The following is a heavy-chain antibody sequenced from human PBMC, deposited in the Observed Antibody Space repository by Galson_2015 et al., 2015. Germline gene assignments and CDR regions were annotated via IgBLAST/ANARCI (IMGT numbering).Heavy chain of an antibody. CDR2: IIPIFGTA. CDR3: AGHSSSNDDI. CDR1: GGTFSSYA. J-gene: IGHJ3*02. V-gene: IGHV1-69*13. D-gene: IGHD2-2*01. Sequence: SVKVSCKASGGTFSSYAISWVRQAPGQGLEWMGGIIPIFGTANYAQKFQGGVTITADESTSTAYMELSSLRSEDTAVYYCAGHSSSNDDIWGQGTMVTVSS.